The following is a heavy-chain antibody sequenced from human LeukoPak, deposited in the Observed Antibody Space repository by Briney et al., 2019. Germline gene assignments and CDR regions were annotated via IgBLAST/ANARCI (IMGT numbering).Heavy chain of an antibody. CDR1: GVSITSNY. J-gene: IGHJ5*02. Sequence: PSETLSLTCAVSGVSITSNYWSWIRQPPGKGLEWIGYIYDSGSTNFNPSLKRRVNISLDTSKNQFSLKLSSVTSADTAVYYCARHGGAAEYNWFDPWGQGTLVTVSA. V-gene: IGHV4-59*08. CDR2: IYDSGST. D-gene: IGHD3-16*01. CDR3: ARHGGAAEYNWFDP.